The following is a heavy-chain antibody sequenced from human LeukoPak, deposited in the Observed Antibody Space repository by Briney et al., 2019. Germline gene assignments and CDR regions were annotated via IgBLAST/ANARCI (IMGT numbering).Heavy chain of an antibody. V-gene: IGHV4-34*01. CDR3: ARERGSSGLKGLFQH. CDR1: GGSFSGYY. J-gene: IGHJ1*01. D-gene: IGHD6-19*01. Sequence: SETLSLTCAVYGGSFSGYYRSWIRQPPGKGLEWIGEINHSGSTNYNPSLKSRVTISVDTSKNQFSLKLSSVTAADTAVYYCARERGSSGLKGLFQHWGQGTLVTVSS. CDR2: INHSGST.